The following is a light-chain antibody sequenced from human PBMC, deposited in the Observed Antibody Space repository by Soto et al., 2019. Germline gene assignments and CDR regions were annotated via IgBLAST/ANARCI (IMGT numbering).Light chain of an antibody. CDR3: QQYDSFPRT. CDR2: KAS. J-gene: IGKJ1*01. Sequence: DIQMTQSPSTLSGSVGERVTITCRASQSISSWLAWYQQKPGKAPKLLIYKASSLESGVPSRFSGSGSGTEFTLNISSLQPDDFAIYHCQQYDSFPRTFGQGTKVEIK. V-gene: IGKV1-5*03. CDR1: QSISSW.